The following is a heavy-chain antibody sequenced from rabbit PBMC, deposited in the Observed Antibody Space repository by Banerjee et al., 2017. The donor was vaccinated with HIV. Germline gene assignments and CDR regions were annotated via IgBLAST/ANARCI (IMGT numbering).Heavy chain of an antibody. J-gene: IGHJ3*01. Sequence: QQQLEESGGDLVKPGGTLTLTCTASGIDFSSYYYMCWVRQAPGKGLEWIACIGTGSGSAWYASWAKGRFTISKPSSTTVTLQMTSLTGADTATYFCARAPASGSDVYVVGLWGQGTLVTVS. CDR3: ARAPASGSDVYVVGL. CDR2: IGTGSGSA. D-gene: IGHD1-1*01. V-gene: IGHV1S45*01. CDR1: GIDFSSYYY.